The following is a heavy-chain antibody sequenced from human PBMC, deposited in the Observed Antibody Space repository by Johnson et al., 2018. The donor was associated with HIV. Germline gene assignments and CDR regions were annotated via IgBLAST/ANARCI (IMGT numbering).Heavy chain of an antibody. CDR3: AKEQSVVVIGIGAFDI. V-gene: IGHV3-23*04. J-gene: IGHJ3*02. CDR2: ISGSGGST. Sequence: EKLVESGGGVVQPGRSLRLSCAASGFTFSSYAMSWVRQAPGKGLEWVSAISGSGGSTYYADSVKGRFTISRDNSKNTLYLQMNSLRAEDTAVYYCAKEQSVVVIGIGAFDILGQGTMVTVSS. D-gene: IGHD3-22*01. CDR1: GFTFSSYA.